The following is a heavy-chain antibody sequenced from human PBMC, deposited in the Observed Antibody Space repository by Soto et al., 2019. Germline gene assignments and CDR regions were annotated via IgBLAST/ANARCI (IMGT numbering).Heavy chain of an antibody. J-gene: IGHJ4*02. V-gene: IGHV3-21*01. CDR3: ASQTPNTIY. D-gene: IGHD3-10*01. CDR1: GFTFSSYS. CDR2: ISSSSTYI. Sequence: PGGSLRLSCAASGFTFSSYSMNWVRQAPGKGLEWVSSISSSSTYIYYADSVKGRFTISRDNAKNTVYLQMNSLESEDTAVYYCASQTPNTIYWGLGTKVTVSS.